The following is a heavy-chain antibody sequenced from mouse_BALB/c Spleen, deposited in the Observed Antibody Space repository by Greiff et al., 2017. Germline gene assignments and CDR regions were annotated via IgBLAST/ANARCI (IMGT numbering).Heavy chain of an antibody. D-gene: IGHD1-1*02. V-gene: IGHV1-54*01. CDR3: ARVVYGGYFDV. CDR1: GYAFTNYL. Sequence: QVQLQQSGAELVRPGASVKVSCTASGYAFTNYLIQWVQQTPGQGLEWIGVINPGSGGTNYNDTFKGKATLSTDKSDSTAYMQLSSLTSDDTAVYFCARVVYGGYFDVWGAGTTVTVSS. CDR2: INPGSGGT. J-gene: IGHJ1*01.